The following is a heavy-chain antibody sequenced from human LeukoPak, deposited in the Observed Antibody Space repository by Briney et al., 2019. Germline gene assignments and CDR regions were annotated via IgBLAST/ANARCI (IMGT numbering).Heavy chain of an antibody. CDR3: ARSMVRGAPDY. Sequence: PGGSLRLSCAASGFTFSSYAMHWVRQAPGKGLEWVAVISYDGSNKYYADSVKGRFTISRDNSKNTLYLQMNSLRAEDTAVYYCARSMVRGAPDYWGQGTLVTVSS. CDR1: GFTFSSYA. D-gene: IGHD3-10*01. V-gene: IGHV3-30-3*01. J-gene: IGHJ4*02. CDR2: ISYDGSNK.